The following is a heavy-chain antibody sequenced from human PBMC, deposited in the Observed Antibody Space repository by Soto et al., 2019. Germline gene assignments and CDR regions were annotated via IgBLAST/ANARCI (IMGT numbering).Heavy chain of an antibody. Sequence: PGESLKISCKGSGYSFTTYWINWVRQMPGKGLEWVGNIDPTGSYVNYSPSLQGHVTISSDTSLRTTYLPWSPLMSSDTATYYWARHCRRAACRYYYGMDVWGQGTTVTVSS. J-gene: IGHJ6*02. V-gene: IGHV5-10-1*01. D-gene: IGHD2-15*01. CDR2: IDPTGSYV. CDR3: ARHCRRAACRYYYGMDV. CDR1: GYSFTTYW.